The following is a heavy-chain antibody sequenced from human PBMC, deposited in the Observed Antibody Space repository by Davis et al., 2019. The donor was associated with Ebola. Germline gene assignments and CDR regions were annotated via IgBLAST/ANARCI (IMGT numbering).Heavy chain of an antibody. CDR1: GYTFTSYG. CDR3: ARDLLNYYDSSGSWFDP. J-gene: IGHJ5*02. Sequence: AASVKVPCKASGYTFTSYGISWVRQAPGQGLEWMGWISAYNGSTNYAQKLQGRVTMTTDTSTSTAYMELRSLRSDDTAVYYCARDLLNYYDSSGSWFDPWGQGTLVTVSS. CDR2: ISAYNGST. D-gene: IGHD3-22*01. V-gene: IGHV1-18*01.